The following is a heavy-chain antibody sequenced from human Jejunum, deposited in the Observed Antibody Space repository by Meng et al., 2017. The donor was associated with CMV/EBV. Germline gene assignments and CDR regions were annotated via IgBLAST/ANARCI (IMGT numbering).Heavy chain of an antibody. J-gene: IGHJ1*01. D-gene: IGHD6-13*01. CDR3: ALRGLAAGTFQQ. Sequence: QWRPQEWGPGLLKRSEPLSLTCAVSDDSRSRNCWSWIRQPPGKGLEWIGYICYDGMTNYNPSLKCRITISGDTSKNQFSLQVTSVTAADTAMYYCALRGLAAGTFQQWGQGTLVTVSS. CDR1: DDSRSRNC. V-gene: IGHV4-59*01. CDR2: ICYDGMT.